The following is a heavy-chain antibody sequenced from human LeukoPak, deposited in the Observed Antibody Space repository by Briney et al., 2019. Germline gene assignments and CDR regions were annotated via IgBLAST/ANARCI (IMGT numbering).Heavy chain of an antibody. CDR2: INWAGATT. Sequence: GGSLRLSCAASGFTFDNYAMHWVRQAPGKGLEWVSLINWAGATTYAADSVKGRFTISRDNSKNSLYLQMNSLRTEDTALYYCAKDMGMTTITGGFDFWGQGTLVTVSS. D-gene: IGHD4-11*01. V-gene: IGHV3-43*01. CDR3: AKDMGMTTITGGFDF. CDR1: GFTFDNYA. J-gene: IGHJ4*02.